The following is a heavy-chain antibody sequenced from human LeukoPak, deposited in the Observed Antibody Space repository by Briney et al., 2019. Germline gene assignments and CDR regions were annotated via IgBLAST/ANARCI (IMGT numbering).Heavy chain of an antibody. J-gene: IGHJ3*02. CDR2: MNPNSGNT. D-gene: IGHD6-13*01. V-gene: IGHV1-8*02. CDR3: ARVLGIALDAFDI. CDR1: GYTFTSYD. Sequence: ASVKVSCKASGYTFTSYDINWVRQATGQGLEWMGWMNPNSGNTGYAQKFQGRVTMTRDTSISTAYMELTRLRSDDTAVYYCARVLGIALDAFDIWGQGTMVTVSS.